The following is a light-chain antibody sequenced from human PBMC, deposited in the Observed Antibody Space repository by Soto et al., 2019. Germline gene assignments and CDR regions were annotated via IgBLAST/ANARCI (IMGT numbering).Light chain of an antibody. CDR1: QSFSSSY. Sequence: EIVLTQSPGTLSLSPGERATLSCRASQSFSSSYLAWYQQKPGQAPTLLSYGASSRATGIPDRFSGSGSGTDFTLTISRLEPEYFAVYYCQQYGTSITFGQGTRLEI. J-gene: IGKJ5*01. CDR3: QQYGTSIT. V-gene: IGKV3-20*01. CDR2: GAS.